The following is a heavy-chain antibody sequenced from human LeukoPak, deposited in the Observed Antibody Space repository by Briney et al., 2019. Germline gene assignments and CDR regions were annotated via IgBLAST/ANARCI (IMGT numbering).Heavy chain of an antibody. Sequence: PGGSLTLSCAASGFTFSNAWMSWVRQPPGKGLERGGRIRIKTDGGTIDYPAPVKGRFTISRADSKHTLFLEMNRLKIEDRAVCYCVSGLKGSWGQGTLVTVSS. CDR1: GFTFSNAW. V-gene: IGHV3-15*01. J-gene: IGHJ5*02. CDR3: VSGLKGS. CDR2: IRIKTDGGTI.